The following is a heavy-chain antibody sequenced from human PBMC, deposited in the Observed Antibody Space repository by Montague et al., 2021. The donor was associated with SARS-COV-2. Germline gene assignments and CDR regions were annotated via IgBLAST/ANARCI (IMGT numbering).Heavy chain of an antibody. V-gene: IGHV3-9*01. CDR2: IGWRSGSI. Sequence: SLRLSCAASGFTFDDYVMHWVRQAPGKGLEWVSGIGWRSGSIGYADSVKGRFTISRDNAKNSLYLQMNSLRAEDTALYHCAKGQKIQWLVFNSAPDWLDPWGQGTLVTVSS. CDR3: AKGQKIQWLVFNSAPDWLDP. J-gene: IGHJ5*02. CDR1: GFTFDDYV. D-gene: IGHD5-12*01.